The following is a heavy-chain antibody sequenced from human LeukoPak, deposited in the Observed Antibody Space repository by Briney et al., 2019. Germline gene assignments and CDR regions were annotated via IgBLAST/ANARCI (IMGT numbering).Heavy chain of an antibody. D-gene: IGHD5/OR15-5a*01. J-gene: IGHJ6*03. CDR3: AKDIVSHYYYYNMDV. CDR1: GFTFDDYA. CDR2: ISWNSGSI. V-gene: IGHV3-9*01. Sequence: PGGSLRLSCAASGFTFDDYAMHWVRQAPGKGLEWVSGISWNSGSIGYADSVKGRFTISRDNAKNSLYLKMNSLRAEDTALYYCAKDIVSHYYYYNMDVWGKGTTVNISS.